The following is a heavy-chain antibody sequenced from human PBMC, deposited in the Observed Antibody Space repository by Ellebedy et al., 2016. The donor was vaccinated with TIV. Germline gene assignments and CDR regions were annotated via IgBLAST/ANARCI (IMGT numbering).Heavy chain of an antibody. V-gene: IGHV3-21*01. J-gene: IGHJ4*02. CDR2: ISSTCYYI. CDR1: GFTFSSGD. Sequence: PGGSLRLSCAASGFTFSSGDMSWVRQAPGKGLEWVSSISSTCYYIYYADSLKGRFTISRDDARNSLYLQMNSLRAEDTAVYYCARSGELDSWGQGTLVTVSS. CDR3: ARSGELDS. D-gene: IGHD1-26*01.